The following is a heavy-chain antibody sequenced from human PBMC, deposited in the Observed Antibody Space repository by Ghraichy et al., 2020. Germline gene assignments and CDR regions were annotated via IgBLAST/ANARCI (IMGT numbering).Heavy chain of an antibody. CDR3: ARDWPPSY. V-gene: IGHV3-74*01. CDR1: GFTFSSYW. CDR2: IKGDGSAI. J-gene: IGHJ4*02. Sequence: LSLICAASGFTFSSYWMHWVRQAPGKGLVWVSRIKGDGSAITYADSVKGRFTISRDNAKNTLYLQMNSLTADDTAGYSCARDWPPSYWGQGTLVTVSS.